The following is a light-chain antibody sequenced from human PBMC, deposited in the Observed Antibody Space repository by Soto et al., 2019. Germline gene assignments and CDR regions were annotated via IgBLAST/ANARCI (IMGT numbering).Light chain of an antibody. J-gene: IGKJ2*01. Sequence: DIQMTQSPSTLSASVGDRVSIACRASESISYWMAWYQHKPGKAPKVLIYKASTLQSGVPSRFSGSGSGTEFTLTISRLEPEDFGVYYCQQFGSSIPHTFGQGTKLEIK. V-gene: IGKV1-5*03. CDR2: KAS. CDR3: QQFGSSIPHT. CDR1: ESISYW.